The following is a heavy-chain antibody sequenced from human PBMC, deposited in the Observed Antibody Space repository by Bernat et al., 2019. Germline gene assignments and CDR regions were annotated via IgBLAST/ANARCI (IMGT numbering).Heavy chain of an antibody. CDR2: ISYDGSNK. D-gene: IGHD1-26*01. CDR3: AKGSRGSYTVYFDY. J-gene: IGHJ4*02. V-gene: IGHV3-30*18. Sequence: QVQLVESGGGVVQPGRSLRLSCAASGFTFSSYGMHWVRRAPGKGLEWVAVISYDGSNKYYADSVKGRFTISRDNSKNTLYLQMNSLRAEDTAVYYCAKGSRGSYTVYFDYWGQGTLVTVSS. CDR1: GFTFSSYG.